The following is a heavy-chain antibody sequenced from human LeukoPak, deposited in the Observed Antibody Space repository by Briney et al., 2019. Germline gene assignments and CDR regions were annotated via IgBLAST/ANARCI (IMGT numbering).Heavy chain of an antibody. CDR1: GGSISSYY. CDR2: IYYSGST. Sequence: PSETLSLTCTVSGGSISSYYWSWIRQPPGKGLEWIGYIYYSGSTNYSPSLKSRVTISVDTSKNQFSLKLSSVTAADTAVYYCASSGSYKGVFDYWGQGTLVTVSS. CDR3: ASSGSYKGVFDY. D-gene: IGHD1-26*01. J-gene: IGHJ4*02. V-gene: IGHV4-59*01.